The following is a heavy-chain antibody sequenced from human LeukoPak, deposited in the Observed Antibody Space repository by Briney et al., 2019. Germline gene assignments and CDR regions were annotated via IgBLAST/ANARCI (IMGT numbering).Heavy chain of an antibody. CDR1: GGSFSGFY. V-gene: IGHV4-34*01. J-gene: IGHJ5*02. CDR2: INYTGST. Sequence: SDSLSLTCAVYGGSFSGFYWSWIRHVPGKGLEWIGEINYTGSTSYNPSLKSRVTISVDTSQNQFFLLLTSVTAADTAVYYCARVAGYLPTRWFDPWGQGTHVTVSS. D-gene: IGHD6-25*01. CDR3: ARVAGYLPTRWFDP.